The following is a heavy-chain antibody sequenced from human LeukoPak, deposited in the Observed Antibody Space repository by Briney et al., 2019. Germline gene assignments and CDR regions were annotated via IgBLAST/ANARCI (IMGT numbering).Heavy chain of an antibody. CDR3: AKVGTYDYGDYGGYYFDY. Sequence: QAGGSLRLSCAASGFTFSSYAMSWVRQAPGKGLEWVSAISGSGGSTYYADSVKGRFTISRDNSKNTLYLQMNSLRAEDTAVYYCAKVGTYDYGDYGGYYFDYWGQGTLVTVSS. D-gene: IGHD4-17*01. CDR2: ISGSGGST. J-gene: IGHJ4*02. CDR1: GFTFSSYA. V-gene: IGHV3-23*01.